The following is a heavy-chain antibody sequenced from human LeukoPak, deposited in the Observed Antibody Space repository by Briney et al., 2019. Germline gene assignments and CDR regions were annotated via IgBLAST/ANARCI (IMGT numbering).Heavy chain of an antibody. V-gene: IGHV3-48*04. D-gene: IGHD2-2*01. Sequence: GGSLRLSCAASGFTFSSYGMSWVRQAPGKGLEWVSYISYSVNTIYYADSVKGRFTVSRDNAKNSLYLQMNSLRAEDTAVYYCARETDSTLFDYWGQGTLVTVSS. CDR2: ISYSVNTI. CDR3: ARETDSTLFDY. CDR1: GFTFSSYG. J-gene: IGHJ4*02.